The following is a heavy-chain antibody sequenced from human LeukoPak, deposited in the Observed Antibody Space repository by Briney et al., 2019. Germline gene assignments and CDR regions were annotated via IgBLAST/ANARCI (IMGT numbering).Heavy chain of an antibody. CDR1: GGSISSYY. CDR2: IYTSGST. J-gene: IGHJ6*03. D-gene: IGHD2-2*01. V-gene: IGHV4-4*07. CDR3: ARAKTSYCSSTSCYAVGDYYYYYYMDV. Sequence: SETLSLTCTVSGGSISSYYWSWIRQPAGKGLEWIWRIYTSGSTNYNPSLKGRVTMSVDTSKNQFSLKLSSVTAADTAVYYCARAKTSYCSSTSCYAVGDYYYYYYMDVWGKGTTVTVSS.